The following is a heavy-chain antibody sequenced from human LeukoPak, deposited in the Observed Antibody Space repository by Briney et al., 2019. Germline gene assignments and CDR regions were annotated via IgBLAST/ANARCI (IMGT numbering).Heavy chain of an antibody. CDR2: INHSGST. Sequence: SETLSLTCAVYGGSFSGYYWSWIRQPPGEGLEWIGEINHSGSTNYNPSLKSRVTISVDTSKNQFSLKLSSVTAADTAVYYCASRDSYGYVWGQGTLVTVSS. CDR3: ASRDSYGYV. CDR1: GGSFSGYY. J-gene: IGHJ4*02. D-gene: IGHD5-18*01. V-gene: IGHV4-34*01.